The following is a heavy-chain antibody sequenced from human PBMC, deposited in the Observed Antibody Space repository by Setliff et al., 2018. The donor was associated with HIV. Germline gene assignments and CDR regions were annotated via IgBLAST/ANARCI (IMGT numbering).Heavy chain of an antibody. J-gene: IGHJ4*02. CDR3: ARDRTPKRGYTYREPDFDS. D-gene: IGHD3-22*01. V-gene: IGHV1-3*01. CDR2: INVGNGNT. CDR1: GYTFISFA. Sequence: ASVKVSCKASGYTFISFAIHWVRQAPGQRLEWMGWINVGNGNTKYSQKFQDRVTITRDTSAGTGYMEVNSLRPEDTAVYYCARDRTPKRGYTYREPDFDSWGQGTQVTVSS.